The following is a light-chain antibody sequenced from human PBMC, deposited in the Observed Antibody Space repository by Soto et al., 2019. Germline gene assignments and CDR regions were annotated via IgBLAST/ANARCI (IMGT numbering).Light chain of an antibody. V-gene: IGLV1-47*01. CDR2: TNS. Sequence: QTVLTQPPSASGTPGQRVTISCSGSSSNIGSNYVYWYQQLPGTAPKLLIYTNSQLPSGVPDRFSGSKSGTSASLAISGLRSEDEADYYCASWDDSLSVVVFGGGTKLTVL. CDR1: SSNIGSNY. CDR3: ASWDDSLSVVV. J-gene: IGLJ2*01.